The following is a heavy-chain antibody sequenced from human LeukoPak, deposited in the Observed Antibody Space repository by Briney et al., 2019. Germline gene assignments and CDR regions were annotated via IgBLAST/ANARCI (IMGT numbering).Heavy chain of an antibody. V-gene: IGHV4-34*01. CDR3: VTSIALAGWGGFDV. CDR2: IYHSGST. CDR1: GESISGFY. Sequence: SETLSLTCTVSGESISGFYWTWIRQPPGKGLEWIGEIYHSGSTNYHASLKSRVTISVDTSKNQFSLKLNSVTVADTAVYYCVTSIALAGWGGFDVWGQGRMVTVSS. J-gene: IGHJ3*01. D-gene: IGHD6-13*01.